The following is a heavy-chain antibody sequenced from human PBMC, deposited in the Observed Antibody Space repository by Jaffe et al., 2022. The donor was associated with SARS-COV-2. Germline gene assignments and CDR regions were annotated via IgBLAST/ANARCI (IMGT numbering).Heavy chain of an antibody. D-gene: IGHD3-3*01. CDR3: ASSFLEWSNDAFDI. J-gene: IGHJ3*02. CDR1: GGSISSGSYY. Sequence: QVQLQESGPGLVKPSQTLSLTCTVSGGSISSGSYYWSWIRQPAGKGLEWIGRIYTSGSTNYNPSLKSRVTISVDTSKNQFSLKLSSVTAADTAVYYCASSFLEWSNDAFDIWGQGTMVTVSS. CDR2: IYTSGST. V-gene: IGHV4-61*02.